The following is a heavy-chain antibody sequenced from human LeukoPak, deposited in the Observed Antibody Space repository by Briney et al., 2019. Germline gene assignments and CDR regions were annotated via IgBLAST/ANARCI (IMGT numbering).Heavy chain of an antibody. Sequence: SQTLSLTSTLSGDSVSINRVTWNWLRQSPSRGLEWLGRTFYRSKWNADYAPSVQRPITINLDSSRNQFSMPLHSVTPADTAVYFCARWDRLATLAVDYWGQGTLVTVSS. D-gene: IGHD3-16*01. V-gene: IGHV6-1*01. CDR3: ARWDRLATLAVDY. J-gene: IGHJ4*02. CDR1: GDSVSINRVT. CDR2: TFYRSKWNA.